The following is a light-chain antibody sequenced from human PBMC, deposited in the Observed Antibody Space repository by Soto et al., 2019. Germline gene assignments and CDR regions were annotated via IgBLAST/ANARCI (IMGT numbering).Light chain of an antibody. CDR3: HHYSSWPPYT. CDR1: QSINSY. CDR2: DAS. V-gene: IGKV3-11*01. J-gene: IGKJ2*01. Sequence: EIVLTQSPASLSLSPGERATLSCRASQSINSYLAWYQQKPGQAPRLLIYDASNRATGIPARFSGSGSGTDFTLTISSLEPEDFAVYYCHHYSSWPPYTFGQGTKLEIK.